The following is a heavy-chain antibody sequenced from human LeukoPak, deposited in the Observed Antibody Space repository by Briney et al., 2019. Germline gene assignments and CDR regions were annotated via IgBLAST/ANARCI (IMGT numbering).Heavy chain of an antibody. V-gene: IGHV4-34*01. CDR3: ARNYGSGSYWSRSPYYYYGMDV. Sequence: SETLSLTCAVYGGSFSGYYWSWIRQPPGKGLEWIGEINHSGSANYNPSLKSRVTVSVDTSKNQFSLKLSSVTAADTAVYYCARNYGSGSYWSRSPYYYYGMDVWGQGTTVTVTS. CDR1: GGSFSGYY. J-gene: IGHJ6*02. CDR2: INHSGSA. D-gene: IGHD3-10*01.